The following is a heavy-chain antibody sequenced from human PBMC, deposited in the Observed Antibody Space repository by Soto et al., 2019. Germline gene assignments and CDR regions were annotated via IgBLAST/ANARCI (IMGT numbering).Heavy chain of an antibody. CDR2: IYYSGST. CDR1: GGPISISSYY. CDR3: ARQSVSLEWLLYAYYFDY. D-gene: IGHD3-3*01. V-gene: IGHV4-39*01. J-gene: IGHJ4*02. Sequence: SDTLSLTCTVSGGPISISSYYWGWIRQPPGKGLEWIGSIYYSGSTYYNPSLKSRVTISVDTSKNQFSLKLSSVTAADTAVYYCARQSVSLEWLLYAYYFDYWGQGTLVTVSS.